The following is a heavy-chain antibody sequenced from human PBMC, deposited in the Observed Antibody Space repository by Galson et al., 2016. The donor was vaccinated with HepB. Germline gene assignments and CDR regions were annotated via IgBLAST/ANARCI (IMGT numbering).Heavy chain of an antibody. CDR2: IYYSGTT. CDR3: TRRSARARFDY. J-gene: IGHJ4*02. CDR1: GGSISSSSYY. Sequence: TLSLTCTVSGGSISSSSYYWGWIRQPPGQGLEWIGTIYYSGTTYYNPSLRSRVTISVDTSKNQFSLKLSSATAADTAVYFCTRRSARARFDYWGQGTLVTVSS. V-gene: IGHV4-39*01. D-gene: IGHD3-10*01.